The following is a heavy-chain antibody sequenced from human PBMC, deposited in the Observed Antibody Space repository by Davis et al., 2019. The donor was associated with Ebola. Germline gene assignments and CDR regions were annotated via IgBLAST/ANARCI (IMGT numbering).Heavy chain of an antibody. Sequence: GESLKISCTASGFTFTDSYMTWIRQAPGKGLEWLSYISGSGSDINYAESLKGRFTITRDNARNTFYLQMDSMGTDDTAVYYCTRDPRICDFWGQGTQVTVSS. CDR2: ISGSGSDI. CDR3: TRDPRICDF. J-gene: IGHJ4*02. CDR1: GFTFTDSY. D-gene: IGHD2-21*01. V-gene: IGHV3-11*04.